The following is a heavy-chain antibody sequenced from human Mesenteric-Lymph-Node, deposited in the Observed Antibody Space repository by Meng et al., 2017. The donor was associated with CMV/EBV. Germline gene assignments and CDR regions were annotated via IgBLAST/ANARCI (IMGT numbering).Heavy chain of an antibody. V-gene: IGHV1-8*01. D-gene: IGHD2-15*01. CDR1: GYTFIRYD. Sequence: ASVKVSCKASGYTFIRYDINWVRQTTGQGLEWMGWMNPNSGNTGYAQKFQGRVTMTRNTSISTAYMELSSLRSEDTAVYYCAYSNYYYYYGMDVWGQGTTVTVSS. CDR2: MNPNSGNT. J-gene: IGHJ6*02. CDR3: AYSNYYYYYGMDV.